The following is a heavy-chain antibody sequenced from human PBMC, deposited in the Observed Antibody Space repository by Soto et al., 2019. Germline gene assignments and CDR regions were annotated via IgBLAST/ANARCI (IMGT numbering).Heavy chain of an antibody. D-gene: IGHD3-10*01. Sequence: LVTMFLTCAVYGGSFSGHYWSRIRKPPGKGLEWIGEINHSGSTNYNPSLKSRVTISVDTSKNQFSLKLSSMTAADTAVYYCARKTGIRSCFEYWGQGMLVTVSS. CDR3: ARKTGIRSCFEY. CDR2: INHSGST. CDR1: GGSFSGHY. V-gene: IGHV4-34*01. J-gene: IGHJ4*02.